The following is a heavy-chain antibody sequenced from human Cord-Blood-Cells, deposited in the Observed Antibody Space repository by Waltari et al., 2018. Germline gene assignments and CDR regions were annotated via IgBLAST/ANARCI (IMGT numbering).Heavy chain of an antibody. V-gene: IGHV3-23*01. CDR3: ANGQGVINY. CDR1: GFTFSSYA. Sequence: EVQLLESGGGLVQPVGFLRLSCAASGFTFSSYAMCLFRQAPGKGWEWVSAISGSGGSTYYADSVKGRFTISRDNSKNTLYLQMNSLRAEDTAVYYCANGQGVINYWGQGTLVTVSS. D-gene: IGHD3-10*01. CDR2: ISGSGGST. J-gene: IGHJ4*02.